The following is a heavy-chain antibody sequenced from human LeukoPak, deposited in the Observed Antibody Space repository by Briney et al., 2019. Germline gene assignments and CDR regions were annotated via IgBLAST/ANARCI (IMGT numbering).Heavy chain of an antibody. J-gene: IGHJ4*02. CDR1: GFTFSSYE. V-gene: IGHV3-48*03. D-gene: IGHD6-13*01. CDR2: ISSSGSTI. Sequence: GGSLRLSCAASGFTFSSYEMNWVRQAPGKGLEWVSYISSSGSTIYYADSVKGRFTISRDNAKNSLYLQMNSLRAEDTAVYYCARARHHPLRSSWYPKPFDYWGQGTLVTVSS. CDR3: ARARHHPLRSSWYPKPFDY.